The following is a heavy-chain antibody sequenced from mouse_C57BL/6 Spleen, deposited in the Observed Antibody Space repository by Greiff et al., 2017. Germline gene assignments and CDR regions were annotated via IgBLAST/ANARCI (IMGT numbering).Heavy chain of an antibody. Sequence: VQLQQSGPELVKPGASVKISCKASGYAFSRSWMNWVKQRPGKGLEWIGRLYPGDGDTNYNGKFNGKATLTADKPSSTAYMQLSSLTSEDSAVYFCATGTGWYFDVWGTGTTVTVSS. D-gene: IGHD3-3*01. J-gene: IGHJ1*03. CDR1: GYAFSRSW. V-gene: IGHV1-82*01. CDR2: LYPGDGDT. CDR3: ATGTGWYFDV.